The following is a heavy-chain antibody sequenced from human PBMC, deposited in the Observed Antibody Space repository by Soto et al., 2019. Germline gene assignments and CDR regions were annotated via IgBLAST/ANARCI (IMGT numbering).Heavy chain of an antibody. CDR1: GGTFSSYT. Sequence: ASVKVSCKASGGTFSSYTISWVRQAPGQGLEWMGSIVPGGVNIGYAQKFKGRVTMTKDTSTSTVYMELNSLTSEDTAVYYCARGALTTQTYYYGMDVWGQGTTVTVSS. CDR3: ARGALTTQTYYYGMDV. V-gene: IGHV1-46*01. D-gene: IGHD1-1*01. CDR2: IVPGGVNI. J-gene: IGHJ6*02.